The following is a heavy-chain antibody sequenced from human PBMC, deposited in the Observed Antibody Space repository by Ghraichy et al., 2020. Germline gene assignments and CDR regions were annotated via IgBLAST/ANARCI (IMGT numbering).Heavy chain of an antibody. V-gene: IGHV6-1*01. CDR2: TYYRSKWYN. CDR3: ARQGGELLDAGFDY. Sequence: SQTLSLTCAISGDSVSSNSAAWNWIRQSLSRGLEWLGRTYYRSKWYNDYAVSVKSRITINPDTSKNQFSLQLNSVTPEDTAVYYCARQGGELLDAGFDYWGQGTLVTVSS. CDR1: GDSVSSNSAA. D-gene: IGHD1-26*01. J-gene: IGHJ4*02.